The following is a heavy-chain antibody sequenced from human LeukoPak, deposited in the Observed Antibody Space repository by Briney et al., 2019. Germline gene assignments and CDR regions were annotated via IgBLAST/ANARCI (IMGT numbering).Heavy chain of an antibody. D-gene: IGHD3-22*01. CDR3: ACSSGYYYIVY. CDR1: GFTVSSNY. J-gene: IGHJ4*02. Sequence: GGSLRLSCAASGFTVSSNYMSWVRQAPGKGLEWVSVIYSGGSTYYAGFVKGRFTISRDNSKNTLYLQMNSLRAEDTAVYYCACSSGYYYIVYWGQGTLVTVSS. V-gene: IGHV3-53*01. CDR2: IYSGGST.